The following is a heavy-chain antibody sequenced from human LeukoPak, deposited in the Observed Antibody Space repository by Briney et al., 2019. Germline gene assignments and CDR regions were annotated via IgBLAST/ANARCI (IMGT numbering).Heavy chain of an antibody. CDR2: IYYSGST. D-gene: IGHD3-16*01. CDR1: GYSISSSNW. V-gene: IGHV4-28*01. Sequence: SDTLSLTCAVSGYSISSSNWWGWVRPPPGKGLEWIGYIYYSGSTYYNPSLKSRVTMSVDTSKNQFSLKLSSVTAVDTAVYYCARWGLPRHFDYWGQGTLVTVSS. J-gene: IGHJ4*02. CDR3: ARWGLPRHFDY.